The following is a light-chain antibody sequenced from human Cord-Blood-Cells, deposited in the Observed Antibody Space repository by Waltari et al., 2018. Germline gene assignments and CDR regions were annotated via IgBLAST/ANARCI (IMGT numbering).Light chain of an antibody. CDR1: SSNIRAGYD. CDR2: GNS. J-gene: IGLJ3*02. Sequence: QSVLTPPPSVSGAPGQRVTIPCTGSSSNIRAGYDVHWYQQLPGTAPKLLIYGNSNRPSGVPDRFSGSKSGTSASLAITGLQAEDEADYYCQSYDSSLSGYWVFGGGTKLTVL. V-gene: IGLV1-40*01. CDR3: QSYDSSLSGYWV.